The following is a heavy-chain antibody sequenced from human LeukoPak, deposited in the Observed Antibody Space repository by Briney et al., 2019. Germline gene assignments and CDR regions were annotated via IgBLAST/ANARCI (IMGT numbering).Heavy chain of an antibody. V-gene: IGHV1-69*01. CDR1: GGTFSSYA. Sequence: SVKVSCKASGGTFSSYAISWVRQAPGQGLEWMGGIIPIFGTANYAQKFQGRVTITADESTSTAYMELSSLRSEDMAVYYCARIPYGSGSYSVGFDYWGQGTLVTVSS. J-gene: IGHJ4*02. D-gene: IGHD3-10*01. CDR3: ARIPYGSGSYSVGFDY. CDR2: IIPIFGTA.